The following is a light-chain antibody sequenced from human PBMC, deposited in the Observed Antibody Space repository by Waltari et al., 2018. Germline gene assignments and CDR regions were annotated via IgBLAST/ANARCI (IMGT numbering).Light chain of an antibody. V-gene: IGLV3-1*01. Sequence: SYELTQTPSVSVSPGQTASITCSGDNLGDKYACWYQQRPGQSPVLVIYQDSKRPSGIRERFSGSNSGNTATLTISGTQAMDEADYYCQAWDSSVVFGGGTKLTGL. CDR2: QDS. J-gene: IGLJ2*01. CDR1: NLGDKY. CDR3: QAWDSSVV.